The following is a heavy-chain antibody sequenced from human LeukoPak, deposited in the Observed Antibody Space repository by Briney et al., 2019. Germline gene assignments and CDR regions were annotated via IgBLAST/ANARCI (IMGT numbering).Heavy chain of an antibody. CDR3: ARVHSSSWYWFDP. V-gene: IGHV3-53*01. D-gene: IGHD6-13*01. J-gene: IGHJ5*02. Sequence: PGGSLRLSCAASGFTFSSYAMSWVRQAPGRGLEWVSVIYSGGSTYYADSVKGRFTISRDNSKNTLYLQMNSLRAEDTAMYYCARVHSSSWYWFDPWGQGTLVTVSS. CDR2: IYSGGST. CDR1: GFTFSSYA.